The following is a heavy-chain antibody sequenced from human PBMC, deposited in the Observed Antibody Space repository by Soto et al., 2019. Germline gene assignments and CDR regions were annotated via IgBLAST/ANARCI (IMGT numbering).Heavy chain of an antibody. V-gene: IGHV3-73*02. CDR3: TGGYCTGGTCYSGYFQH. J-gene: IGHJ1*01. Sequence: EVQLVQSGGGLVQPGGSLKLSCAASGFTFSGSTVHWVRRASGEGLQWVGRIRSKANDYATTYIASGKGRFTISRDDSRNTAYLQMSDLKTEDTAVYYCTGGYCTGGTCYSGYFQHWGQGALVTVFS. CDR2: IRSKANDYAT. D-gene: IGHD2-15*01. CDR1: GFTFSGST.